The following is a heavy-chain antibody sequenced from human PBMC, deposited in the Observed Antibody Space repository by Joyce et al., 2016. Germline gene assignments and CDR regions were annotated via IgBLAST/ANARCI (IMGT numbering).Heavy chain of an antibody. CDR3: ARSQWLAPLMY. V-gene: IGHV4-34*02. CDR2: VNTSGAT. Sequence: VQLQQWGAGLLKPSETLSITCGVNGGPFRGFLWTWVRQPPGEGLRWIGDVNTSGATNYNPSLKSRVTISVDTSKNQFSLTLTSITAADTAMYYCARSQWLAPLMYWGQGSLVAVSS. J-gene: IGHJ4*02. CDR1: GGPFRGFL. D-gene: IGHD6-19*01.